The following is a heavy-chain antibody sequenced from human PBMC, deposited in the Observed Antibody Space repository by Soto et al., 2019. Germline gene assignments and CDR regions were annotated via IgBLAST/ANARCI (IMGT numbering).Heavy chain of an antibody. CDR1: GGTFSSYT. Sequence: QVQLVQSGAEVKKPGSSVKVSCKASGGTFSSYTISWVRQAPGQGLEWMGRIIPILGIANYAHKFQGRVTITTGKATRTAYMELSSVRSVDTAVYYCESDLRRAGRDYDNGYWGQGTLVTVSS. V-gene: IGHV1-69*02. CDR3: ESDLRRAGRDYDNGY. J-gene: IGHJ4*02. D-gene: IGHD5-12*01. CDR2: IIPILGIA.